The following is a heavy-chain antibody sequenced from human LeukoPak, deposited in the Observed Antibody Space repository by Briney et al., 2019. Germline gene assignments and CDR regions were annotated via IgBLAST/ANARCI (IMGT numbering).Heavy chain of an antibody. J-gene: IGHJ5*02. CDR3: ARGPDVNDYGDYERVNWFDP. CDR2: ISSSGSTI. V-gene: IGHV3-11*01. Sequence: GGSLRLSCAASGFTFSDYYMSWIRQAPGKGLEWVSYISSSGSTIYYADSVKGRFTISRDNAKNSLYLQMNSLRAEDTAVYYCARGPDVNDYGDYERVNWFDPWGQGTLVTVSS. D-gene: IGHD4-17*01. CDR1: GFTFSDYY.